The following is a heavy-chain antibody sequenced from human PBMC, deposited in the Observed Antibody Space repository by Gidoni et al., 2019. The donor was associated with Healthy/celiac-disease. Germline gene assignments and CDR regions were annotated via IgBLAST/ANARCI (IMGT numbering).Heavy chain of an antibody. D-gene: IGHD6-13*01. V-gene: IGHV4-4*07. CDR1: GGSISSYY. Sequence: QVQLQESGPGLVKPSETLSLTCTVPGGSISSYYWSWIRQPAGKGLEWIGRIYTSGSTNYNPSLKSRVTMSVDTSKNQFSLKLSSVTAADTAVYYCARGSLAAAGTDDGGNFDYWGQGTLVTVSS. J-gene: IGHJ4*02. CDR2: IYTSGST. CDR3: ARGSLAAAGTDDGGNFDY.